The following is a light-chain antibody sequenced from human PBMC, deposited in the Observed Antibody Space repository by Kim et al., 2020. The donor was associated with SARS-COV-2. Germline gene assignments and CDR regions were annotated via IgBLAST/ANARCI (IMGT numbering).Light chain of an antibody. CDR3: QQYRSYPVT. CDR2: GAS. CDR1: QDIRKC. V-gene: IGKV1-16*02. J-gene: IGKJ5*01. Sequence: DIQMTQSPSSLSASVGDRVTITCRASQDIRKCLVWFQQKPGEAPQSLNYGASNLQSGVPSKFSGSGSGTEFSLTINSLQPEDFATYYCQQYRSYPVTFGQGTRLEIK.